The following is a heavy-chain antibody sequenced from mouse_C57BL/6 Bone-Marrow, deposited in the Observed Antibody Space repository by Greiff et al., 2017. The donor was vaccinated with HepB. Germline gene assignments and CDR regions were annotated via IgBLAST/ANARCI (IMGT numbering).Heavy chain of an antibody. CDR3: ARAPLDYFDY. V-gene: IGHV1-59*01. CDR1: GYTFTSYW. Sequence: QVQLQQPGAELVRPGTSVKLSCKASGYTFTSYWMHWVKQRPGQGLAWIGVIEPSDSYTNYNQKFKGKATLTVATSSSTAYMQLSSLTSEDSAIYYCARAPLDYFDYWGQGTTRTVSS. CDR2: IEPSDSYT. J-gene: IGHJ2*01.